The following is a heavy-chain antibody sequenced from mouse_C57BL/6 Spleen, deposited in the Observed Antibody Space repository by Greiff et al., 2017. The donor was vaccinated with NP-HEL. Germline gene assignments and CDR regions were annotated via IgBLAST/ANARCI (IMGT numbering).Heavy chain of an antibody. CDR2: IDPETGGT. J-gene: IGHJ3*01. V-gene: IGHV1-15*01. D-gene: IGHD2-4*01. CDR3: TTPINYDPAWFAY. CDR1: GYTFTDYE. Sequence: QVQLQQSGAELVRPGASVTLSCKASGYTFTDYEMHWVKQTPVHGLEWIGAIDPETGGTAYNQKFKGKAILTADKSSSTAYMDLRSLTSEDSAVYDCTTPINYDPAWFAYWGQGTLVTVSA.